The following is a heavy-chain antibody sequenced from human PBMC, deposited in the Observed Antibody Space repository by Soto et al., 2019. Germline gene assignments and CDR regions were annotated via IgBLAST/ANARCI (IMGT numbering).Heavy chain of an antibody. Sequence: ASETLSLTCTVSGGSISSGGYYWSWIRQHPGKGLEWIGYIYYSGSTYYNQSLKSRVTISVDTSKKQISMKLSSVTAADTAVYYCARRSPKNYDSSGLPIYYFDYWGQGTLVTVSS. V-gene: IGHV4-31*03. CDR2: IYYSGST. D-gene: IGHD3-22*01. J-gene: IGHJ4*02. CDR3: ARRSPKNYDSSGLPIYYFDY. CDR1: GGSISSGGYY.